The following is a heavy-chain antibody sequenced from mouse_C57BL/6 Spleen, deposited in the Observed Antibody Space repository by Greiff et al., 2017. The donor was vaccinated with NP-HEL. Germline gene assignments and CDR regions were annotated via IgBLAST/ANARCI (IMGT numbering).Heavy chain of an antibody. CDR1: GFSLTSYA. CDR2: IWTGGGT. V-gene: IGHV2-9-1*01. CDR3: ARNPGSSRRGYAMDY. J-gene: IGHJ4*01. D-gene: IGHD1-1*01. Sequence: VMLVESGPGLVAPSQSLSITCTVSGFSLTSYAISWVRQPPGKGLEWLGVIWTGGGTNYNSALKSRLSISKDNSKSQVFLKMNSLQTDDTARYYCARNPGSSRRGYAMDYWGQGTSVTVSS.